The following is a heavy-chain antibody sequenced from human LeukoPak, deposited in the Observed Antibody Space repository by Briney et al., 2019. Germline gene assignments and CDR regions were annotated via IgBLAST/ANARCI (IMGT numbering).Heavy chain of an antibody. Sequence: SETLSLSCTVSGGSISSSSYYWGWIRQPPGKGLEWIGSIYYSGSTYYNPSLKSRVTISVDTSKNQFSLKLSSVTAADTAVYYCARIPTSGAAAGTFSGFDYPSGFDYLGRGTLGAVSS. J-gene: IGHJ4*02. CDR3: ARIPTSGAAAGTFSGFDYPSGFDY. CDR2: IYYSGST. CDR1: GGSISSSSYY. D-gene: IGHD6-13*01. V-gene: IGHV4-39*01.